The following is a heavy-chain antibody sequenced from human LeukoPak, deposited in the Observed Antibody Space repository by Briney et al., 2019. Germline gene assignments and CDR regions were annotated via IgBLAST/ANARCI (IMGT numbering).Heavy chain of an antibody. Sequence: SETLSLTCTVSGGSISSYYWSWIRQPPGKGLEWIGYIYYSGSTNYNPSLKSRVTIPVDTSKNQFSLKLSSVTAADTAVYYCARRANYGDYLGYYYYGMDVWGQGTTVTVSS. CDR2: IYYSGST. D-gene: IGHD4-17*01. V-gene: IGHV4-59*08. J-gene: IGHJ6*02. CDR1: GGSISSYY. CDR3: ARRANYGDYLGYYYYGMDV.